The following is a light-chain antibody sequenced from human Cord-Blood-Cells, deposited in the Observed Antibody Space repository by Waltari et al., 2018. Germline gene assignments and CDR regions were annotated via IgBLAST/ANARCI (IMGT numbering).Light chain of an antibody. CDR2: RNN. J-gene: IGLJ3*02. V-gene: IGLV10-54*02. CDR3: SALDSSLSAWV. CDR1: SNIAGNQG. Sequence: QAGLTQPPSVSKGLRQTATLTCTGNSNIAGNQGAAWLQQHQGHPPKLLSYRNNNRPSGISERFSASRSGNTASLTITGLQPEDEADYYCSALDSSLSAWVFGGGTKLTVL.